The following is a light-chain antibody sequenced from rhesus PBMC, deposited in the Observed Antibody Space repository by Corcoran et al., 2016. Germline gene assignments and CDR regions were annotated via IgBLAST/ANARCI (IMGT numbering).Light chain of an antibody. CDR1: QSVSNY. J-gene: IGKJ2*01. CDR2: GAS. V-gene: IGKV3S9*01. Sequence: ETVMTQSPATLSLSPGERATLSCTASQSVSNYVAWYQQKPEQAPRLPIYGASRRATGIPDRFSGSGSGTDSPLINSSLGPEGVGVYYCQQYNNWNTFGQGTKVEIK. CDR3: QQYNNWNT.